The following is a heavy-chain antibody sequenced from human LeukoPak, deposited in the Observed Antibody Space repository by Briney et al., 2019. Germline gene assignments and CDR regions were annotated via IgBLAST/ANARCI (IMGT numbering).Heavy chain of an antibody. CDR1: GFTFSNYA. D-gene: IGHD6-19*01. CDR3: AKEDGYSSGRYVKGFDY. CDR2: ISGSGGST. J-gene: IGHJ4*02. V-gene: IGHV3-23*01. Sequence: PGGSLRLSCAASGFTFSNYAMSWVRQAPGKGLEWVSAISGSGGSTYYADSVKGRFTISRDNSKNTLYLQMNSLRAEDTAVYYCAKEDGYSSGRYVKGFDYWGQGTLVTVSS.